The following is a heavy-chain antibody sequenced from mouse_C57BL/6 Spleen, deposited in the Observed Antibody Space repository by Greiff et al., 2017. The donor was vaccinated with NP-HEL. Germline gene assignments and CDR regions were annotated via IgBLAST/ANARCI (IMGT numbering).Heavy chain of an antibody. Sequence: DVKLVESGPGLVKPSQSLSLTCSVTGYSITSGYYWNWIRQFPGNKLEWMGYISYDGSNNYNPSLKNRISITRDTSKNQFFLKLNSVTTEDTATYYCARQNYAMDYWGQGTTVTVSS. CDR1: GYSITSGYY. CDR2: ISYDGSN. CDR3: ARQNYAMDY. V-gene: IGHV3-6*01. J-gene: IGHJ4*01.